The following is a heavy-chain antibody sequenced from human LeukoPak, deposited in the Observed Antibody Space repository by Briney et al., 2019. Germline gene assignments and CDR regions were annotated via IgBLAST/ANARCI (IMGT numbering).Heavy chain of an antibody. V-gene: IGHV3-21*01. CDR2: ISGSSSYI. D-gene: IGHD5-18*01. Sequence: GGSLRLSCAASGFTFSSYSMNWVRQAPGKGLEWVSSISGSSSYIYYADSVKGRFTISRDNAKNSLYLQMNSLRAEDTAVYYCARASWIRGAFGIWGQGTMVTVSS. CDR3: ARASWIRGAFGI. CDR1: GFTFSSYS. J-gene: IGHJ3*02.